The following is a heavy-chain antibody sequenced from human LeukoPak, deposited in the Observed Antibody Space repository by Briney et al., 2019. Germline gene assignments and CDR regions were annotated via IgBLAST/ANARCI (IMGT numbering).Heavy chain of an antibody. CDR2: ISYVGSNK. CDR1: GFTFSSYA. Sequence: GRSLRLSCAASGFTFSSYAMHWVRQAPGKGLEWVAVISYVGSNKYYADSVKGRFTISRDNSKNTLYLQMNSLRAEDTAVYYCARDHEHIVVVTAIPGDYGMDVWGKGTTVTVSS. D-gene: IGHD2-21*02. V-gene: IGHV3-30*04. J-gene: IGHJ6*04. CDR3: ARDHEHIVVVTAIPGDYGMDV.